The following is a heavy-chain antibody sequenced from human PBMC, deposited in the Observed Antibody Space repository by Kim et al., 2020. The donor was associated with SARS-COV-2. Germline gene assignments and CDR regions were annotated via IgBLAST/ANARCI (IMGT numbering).Heavy chain of an antibody. D-gene: IGHD3-10*01. Sequence: KLQGRVTMTTDTSTSTAYMELRSLRSDDTAVYYCARLYGSGSFSDKDFDYWGQGTLVTVSS. V-gene: IGHV1-18*01. J-gene: IGHJ4*02. CDR3: ARLYGSGSFSDKDFDY.